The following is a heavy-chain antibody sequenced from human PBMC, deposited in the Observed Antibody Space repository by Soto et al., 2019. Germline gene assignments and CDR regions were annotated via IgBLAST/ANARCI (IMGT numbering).Heavy chain of an antibody. CDR2: ISGSGGST. Sequence: GGSLRLSCAASGFTFSSYAMSWVRQAPGKGLEWVSAISGSGGSTYYADSVKGRFTISRDNSKNTLYLQMNSLRAEDTAVYYCAKDEGQQLTPLYYFDYWGQGTLVTVSS. D-gene: IGHD6-13*01. V-gene: IGHV3-23*01. CDR1: GFTFSSYA. CDR3: AKDEGQQLTPLYYFDY. J-gene: IGHJ4*02.